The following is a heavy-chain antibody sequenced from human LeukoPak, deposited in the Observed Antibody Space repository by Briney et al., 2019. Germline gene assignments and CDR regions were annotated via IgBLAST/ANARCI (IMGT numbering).Heavy chain of an antibody. CDR3: AREALLWFGEFPFDP. V-gene: IGHV4-39*07. Sequence: PSQTLSLTCTVSGGSISSGNYYWGWIRQPPGKGLAWIGSIYYSGSTYYNPSLKSRVTISVDTSKNQFSLKLSFVTAADTAVYYCAREALLWFGEFPFDPWGQGTLVTVSS. CDR2: IYYSGST. CDR1: GGSISSGNYY. D-gene: IGHD3-10*01. J-gene: IGHJ5*02.